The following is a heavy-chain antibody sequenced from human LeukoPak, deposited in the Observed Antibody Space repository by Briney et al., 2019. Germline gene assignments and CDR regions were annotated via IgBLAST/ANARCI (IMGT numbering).Heavy chain of an antibody. CDR2: ISSSSSYI. CDR1: GFTFSSYS. CDR3: AKVGYDSSGILDY. J-gene: IGHJ4*02. D-gene: IGHD3-22*01. Sequence: GGSLRLSCAASGFTFSSYSMNWVRQAPGKGLEWVSSISSSSSYIYYADSVKGRFTISRDNAKNSLYLQMNSLRAEDTAVYYCAKVGYDSSGILDYWGQGTLVTVSS. V-gene: IGHV3-21*04.